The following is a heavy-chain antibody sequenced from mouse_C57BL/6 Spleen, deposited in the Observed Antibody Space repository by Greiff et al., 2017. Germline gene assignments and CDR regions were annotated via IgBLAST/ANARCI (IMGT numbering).Heavy chain of an antibody. CDR1: GYTFTSYW. V-gene: IGHV1-53*01. CDR2: INPSNGGT. J-gene: IGHJ2*01. D-gene: IGHD2-12*01. CDR3: ARGDSYYERRFDD. Sequence: QVQLQQPGTELVKPGASVKLSCKASGYTFTSYWMHWVKQRPGQGLEWIGNINPSNGGTNYNEQFKSKATLTVDTSSSTAYMQLSSLTSQDSAVYYGARGDSYYERRFDDWGQGTTLTVSS.